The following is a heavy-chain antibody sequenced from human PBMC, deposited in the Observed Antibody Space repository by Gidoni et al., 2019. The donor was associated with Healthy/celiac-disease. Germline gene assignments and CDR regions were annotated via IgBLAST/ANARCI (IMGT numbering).Heavy chain of an antibody. D-gene: IGHD3-16*01. J-gene: IGHJ4*02. CDR3: ARGRWGAYDY. CDR1: GFTFSSYW. V-gene: IGHV3-7*03. CDR2: IKQDGSEK. Sequence: EVQLVESGGGLVQPGGSLRLSCAASGFTFSSYWRSWVRQAPGKGLEWVANIKQDGSEKYYVDSVKGRFTISRDNAKNSLYLQMNSLRAEDTAVYYCARGRWGAYDYWGQGTLVTVSS.